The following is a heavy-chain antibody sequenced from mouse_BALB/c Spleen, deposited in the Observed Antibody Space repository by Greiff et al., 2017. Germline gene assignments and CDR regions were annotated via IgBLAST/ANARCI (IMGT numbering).Heavy chain of an antibody. CDR2: ISSGGSYT. D-gene: IGHD3-3*01. CDR1: GFTFSSYA. CDR3: ARRASYAMDY. V-gene: IGHV5-9-4*01. Sequence: EVQLVESGGGLVKPGGSLKLSCAASGFTFSSYAMSWVRQSPEKRLEWVAEISSGGSYTYYPDTVTGRFTISRDNAKNTLYLEMSSQRSEDTAMYYCARRASYAMDYWGQGTSVTVSS. J-gene: IGHJ4*01.